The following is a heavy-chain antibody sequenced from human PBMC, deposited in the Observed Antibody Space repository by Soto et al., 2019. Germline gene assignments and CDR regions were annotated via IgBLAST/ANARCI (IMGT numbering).Heavy chain of an antibody. CDR1: GFTFSNYG. J-gene: IGHJ6*02. CDR3: AKGDPGGNYYYGMGV. Sequence: GGSLRLSCAASGFTFSNYGMHWVRQAPGKGLEWVAVISYDGSNKYYADSVKGRFTISRDNSKNTLYLQMISLRGQDTAVYYCAKGDPGGNYYYGMGVWGRGTTVTVSS. CDR2: ISYDGSNK. D-gene: IGHD2-15*01. V-gene: IGHV3-30*18.